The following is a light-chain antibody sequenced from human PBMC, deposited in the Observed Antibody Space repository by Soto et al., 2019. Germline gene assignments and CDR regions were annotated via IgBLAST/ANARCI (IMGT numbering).Light chain of an antibody. Sequence: EVVLTQSPGTLSFSPGERATFSCRASQSVSSYLAWYQQKPGQAPRLLIYDASNRATGIPARFSGSGSGTDFTLTISSLEPEDFAVYYCQQRSNWPTTFGQGTRLEIK. CDR1: QSVSSY. CDR2: DAS. V-gene: IGKV3-11*01. J-gene: IGKJ5*01. CDR3: QQRSNWPTT.